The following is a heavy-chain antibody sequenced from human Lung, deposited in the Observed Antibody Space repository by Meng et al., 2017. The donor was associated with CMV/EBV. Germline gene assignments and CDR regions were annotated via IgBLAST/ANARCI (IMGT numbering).Heavy chain of an antibody. J-gene: IGHJ5*02. CDR2: ISASGNT. CDR3: ARDFGSSWYPNWFDP. CDR1: GDAITSYS. Sequence: QVRASGSVLLNPSGAWFLPCMSPGDAITSYSWSWIRQPAGKGLEWIGRISASGNTRYNPSLKSRVTMSVDTSKNQFSLKLSSVTAADTAVYYCARDFGSSWYPNWFDPWGQGTLVTVSS. V-gene: IGHV4-4*07. D-gene: IGHD6-13*01.